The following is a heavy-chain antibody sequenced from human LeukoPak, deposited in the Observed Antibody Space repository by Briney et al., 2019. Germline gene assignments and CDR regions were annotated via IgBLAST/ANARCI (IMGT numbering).Heavy chain of an antibody. V-gene: IGHV3-30*02. CDR3: ARGLVLTYYYFES. CDR2: IRHDGTNQ. J-gene: IGHJ4*02. CDR1: GFTFSSYG. Sequence: PGGSLRLSCAASGFTFSSYGIHWVRQAPGKGLEWVTFIRHDGTNQHYGDSVKGRFTISRDNSKNTLYLQMNSLRAEDTAVYYCARGLVLTYYYFESWGQGTLVTVSS. D-gene: IGHD2-8*02.